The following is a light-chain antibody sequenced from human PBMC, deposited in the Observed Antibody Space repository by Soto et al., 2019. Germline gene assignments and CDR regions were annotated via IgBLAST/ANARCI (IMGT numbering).Light chain of an antibody. Sequence: EIVMTQSPATLPVAPGGRATLSCRASQRRSDTLAWYQQKPGQAPRLLIHGASTRAPGFPARFIGSGSGTDFTLTISSLQSEDFAVYYCQQYDNWPWTFGQGTKVEIK. CDR3: QQYDNWPWT. CDR1: QRRSDT. J-gene: IGKJ1*01. CDR2: GAS. V-gene: IGKV3-15*01.